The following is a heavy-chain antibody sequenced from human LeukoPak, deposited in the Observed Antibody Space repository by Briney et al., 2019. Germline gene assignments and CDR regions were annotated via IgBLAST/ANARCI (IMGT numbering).Heavy chain of an antibody. CDR2: IYYSGST. D-gene: IGHD3-22*01. CDR3: ATAPRVVGFDI. V-gene: IGHV4-30-4*08. J-gene: IGHJ3*02. CDR1: GGSISSGDYY. Sequence: SQTLSLTCTVSGGSISSGDYYWSWMRQPPGRGVEWIGYIYYSGSTYYNPSLKSRVPISVDTSKNQFSLKPSSVTAEDTAVFYCATAPRVVGFDIWGQGTMVTVSS.